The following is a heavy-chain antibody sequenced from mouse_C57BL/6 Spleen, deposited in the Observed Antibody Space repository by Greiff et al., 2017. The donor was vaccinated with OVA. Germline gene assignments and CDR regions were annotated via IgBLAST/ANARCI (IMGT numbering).Heavy chain of an antibody. CDR2: IYPGDGDT. CDR3: ARGIYYYGSSHFDY. J-gene: IGHJ2*01. D-gene: IGHD1-1*01. V-gene: IGHV1-82*01. CDR1: GYAFSSSW. Sequence: QVQLQQSGPELVKPGASVKISCKASGYAFSSSWMNWVKQRPGKGLEWIGRIYPGDGDTNYNGKFKGKATLTADKSSSTAYMQLSSLTSEDSAVYFCARGIYYYGSSHFDYWGQGTTLTVSS.